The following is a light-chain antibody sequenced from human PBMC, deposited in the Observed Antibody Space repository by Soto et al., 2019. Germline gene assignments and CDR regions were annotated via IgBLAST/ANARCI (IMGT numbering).Light chain of an antibody. V-gene: IGKV1-5*01. CDR1: QSISSW. CDR2: DAS. J-gene: IGKJ2*01. CDR3: QQYNSYSSFT. Sequence: IQMTQSPSTLSASVGDRVTITCRASQSISSWLAWYQQKPGKAPKVLIYDASSLESGVPSRFSGSGSGTEFTLTISSLQPDDFATYYCQQYNSYSSFTFGQGTKVDI.